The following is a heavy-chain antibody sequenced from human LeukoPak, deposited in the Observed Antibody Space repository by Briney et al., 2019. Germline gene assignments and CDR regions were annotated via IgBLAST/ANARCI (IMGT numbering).Heavy chain of an antibody. J-gene: IGHJ4*02. Sequence: ASVKVSCKAFGYTFINYGISWVRQAPGQGLERMGWVSAYADNINYVQKFQGRVTMTTDTSTSTAYMELRSLRSDDTAIYYCARDCIGCHGFDYWGQGTLVTVSS. CDR3: ARDCIGCHGFDY. CDR2: VSAYADNI. V-gene: IGHV1-18*01. CDR1: GYTFINYG. D-gene: IGHD2-15*01.